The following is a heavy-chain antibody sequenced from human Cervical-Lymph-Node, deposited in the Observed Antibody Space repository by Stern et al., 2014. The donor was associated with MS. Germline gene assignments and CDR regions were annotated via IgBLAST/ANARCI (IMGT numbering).Heavy chain of an antibody. Sequence: VQLVESGGGVVQPGRSLRLSCEASGFTFSSYAMSWVRQAPGKGLEWVAVISYDGSNKYYADSVKGRFTISRDNSKNTLYLQMNSLRAEDTAVYYCATVTTNYWGQGTLVTVSS. CDR3: ATVTTNY. CDR2: ISYDGSNK. J-gene: IGHJ4*02. V-gene: IGHV3-30*01. CDR1: GFTFSSYA. D-gene: IGHD4-11*01.